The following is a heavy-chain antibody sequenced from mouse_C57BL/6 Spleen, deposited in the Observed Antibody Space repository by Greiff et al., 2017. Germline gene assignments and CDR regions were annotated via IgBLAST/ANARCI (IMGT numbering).Heavy chain of an antibody. J-gene: IGHJ2*01. CDR2: IYPGSGNT. V-gene: IGHV1-76*01. Sequence: VKLMESGAELVRPGASVKLSCKASGYTFTDYYINWVKQRPGQGLEWIARIYPGSGNTYYNEKFKGKATLTAEKSSSTAYMQLSSLTSEDSAVYFCARTYYGSSFDYWGQGTTLTVSS. CDR1: GYTFTDYY. CDR3: ARTYYGSSFDY. D-gene: IGHD1-1*01.